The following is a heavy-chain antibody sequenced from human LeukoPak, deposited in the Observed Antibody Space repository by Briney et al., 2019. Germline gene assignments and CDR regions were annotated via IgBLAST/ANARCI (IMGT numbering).Heavy chain of an antibody. CDR1: GGSVSSGRYY. CDR2: ISYSGST. D-gene: IGHD3-22*01. CDR3: ARAVSSVVVIPF. Sequence: SETLSLICTVSGGSVSSGRYYWSWIRQPPGKGLEWIGYISYSGSTNYNHSLKSRVTISVDTSKNQFSLKLSSVPAADTAVYYCARAVSSVVVIPFWGQGTLVTVSS. J-gene: IGHJ4*02. V-gene: IGHV4-61*01.